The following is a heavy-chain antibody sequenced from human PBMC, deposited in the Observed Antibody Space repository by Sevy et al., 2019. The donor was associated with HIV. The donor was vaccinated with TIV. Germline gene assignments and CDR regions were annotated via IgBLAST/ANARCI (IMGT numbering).Heavy chain of an antibody. CDR1: GYTFTSYS. D-gene: IGHD5-12*01. Sequence: ASMKVSCKASGYTFTSYSIHWVRQAPGQGLEWMGIINPSGGSTTHAQMFQGRVTLTRDKSTSTVFLELSSLRSDDTAVYYCAIPGFSGYDGVDQWGQGTLVTVSS. CDR2: INPSGGST. CDR3: AIPGFSGYDGVDQ. V-gene: IGHV1-46*01. J-gene: IGHJ4*02.